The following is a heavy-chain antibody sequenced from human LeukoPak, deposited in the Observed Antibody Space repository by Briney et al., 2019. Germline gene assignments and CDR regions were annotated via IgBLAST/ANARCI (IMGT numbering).Heavy chain of an antibody. J-gene: IGHJ4*02. Sequence: GESLKISCKGSGYSSTSYWIGWVRQMPGKGLEWMGIIYPGDSDTRYSPSFQGQVTISADKSISTAYLQWSSLKASDTAMYYCARHGGATVTTSAFDYWGQGTLVTVSS. CDR2: IYPGDSDT. CDR3: ARHGGATVTTSAFDY. D-gene: IGHD4-17*01. V-gene: IGHV5-51*01. CDR1: GYSSTSYW.